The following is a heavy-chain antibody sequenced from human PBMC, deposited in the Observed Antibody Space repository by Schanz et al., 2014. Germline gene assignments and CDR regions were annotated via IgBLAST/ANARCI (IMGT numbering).Heavy chain of an antibody. Sequence: EVQLLESGGGLVRPGGSLRLSCAASGFTFSNYAMSWVRQAPGKGLEWVSGFIVDSGNTYYAGSVKGRFSISRDYSKNTLDLQRSCQRAEDTAIYYGAKRASSGRIAGYFDYWGKGALVTVSS. D-gene: IGHD3-22*01. J-gene: IGHJ4*02. CDR3: AKRASSGRIAGYFDY. V-gene: IGHV3-23*01. CDR1: GFTFSNYA. CDR2: FIVDSGNT.